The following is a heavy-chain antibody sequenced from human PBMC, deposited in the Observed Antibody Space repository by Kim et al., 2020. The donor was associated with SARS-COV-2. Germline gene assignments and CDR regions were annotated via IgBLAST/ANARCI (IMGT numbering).Heavy chain of an antibody. D-gene: IGHD3-10*01. CDR1: GFTFSSYS. Sequence: GGSLRLSCAASGFTFSSYSMNWVRQAPGKGLEWVSSISSSSSYIYYADSVKGRFTISRDNAKNSLYLQMNSLRAEDTAVYYCAREGEATPERLLWFGELLCGFDPWGQGTLVTVSS. CDR2: ISSSSSYI. V-gene: IGHV3-21*01. CDR3: AREGEATPERLLWFGELLCGFDP. J-gene: IGHJ5*02.